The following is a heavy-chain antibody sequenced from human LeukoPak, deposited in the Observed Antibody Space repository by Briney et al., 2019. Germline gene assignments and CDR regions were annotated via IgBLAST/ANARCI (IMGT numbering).Heavy chain of an antibody. Sequence: SETLSLTCTVSGASISSSYYWGWIRQSPGKGLEWIASIYFRGGRYYNPSLKSRVTISVDATKNVCSLKLTSVAAAETAVYYCVRHIAMGSPLYDWGQGTLVTVSA. D-gene: IGHD6-13*01. V-gene: IGHV4-39*01. CDR2: IYFRGGR. CDR3: VRHIAMGSPLYD. J-gene: IGHJ4*02. CDR1: GASISSSYY.